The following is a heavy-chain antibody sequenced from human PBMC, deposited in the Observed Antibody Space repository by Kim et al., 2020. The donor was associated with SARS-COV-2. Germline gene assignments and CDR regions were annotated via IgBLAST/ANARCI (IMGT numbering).Heavy chain of an antibody. J-gene: IGHJ4*02. CDR3: ATGGNYIY. Sequence: GGSLRLFCAASGFTFSSYDMTWVRQAPGKGLEWVSTISGSDGNTYYADSVKGRFTISRDNSKNTLYLQMNSLRAEDTAVYYCATGGNYIYWGQGTLVAVSS. CDR1: GFTFSSYD. CDR2: ISGSDGNT. D-gene: IGHD1-26*01. V-gene: IGHV3-23*01.